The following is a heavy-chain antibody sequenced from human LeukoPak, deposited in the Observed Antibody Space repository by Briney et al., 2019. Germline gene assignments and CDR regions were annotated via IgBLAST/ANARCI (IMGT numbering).Heavy chain of an antibody. CDR2: IYYSGST. Sequence: SETLSLTCTVSGGSISSSSYYWGRIRQPPGKGLEWFGSIYYSGSTYYNPSLKSRVTISVDTSKNQFSLKLSSVTAADTAVYFCARGPYSYDSSGAFDIWGQGTMVTVSS. CDR1: GGSISSSSYY. CDR3: ARGPYSYDSSGAFDI. V-gene: IGHV4-39*01. J-gene: IGHJ3*02. D-gene: IGHD3-22*01.